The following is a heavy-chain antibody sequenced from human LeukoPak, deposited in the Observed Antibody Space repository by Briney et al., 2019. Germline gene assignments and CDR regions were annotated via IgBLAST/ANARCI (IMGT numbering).Heavy chain of an antibody. Sequence: GASVKVSCKASGYSFTSYAMHWVRQAPGQRLEWMGWINAGNGNTKYSQKFQGRVTITRDTSASTAYMELSSLRSEDTAVYYCARGSIAVAGDDAFDIWGQGTMVTVSS. CDR2: INAGNGNT. J-gene: IGHJ3*02. V-gene: IGHV1-3*01. D-gene: IGHD6-19*01. CDR1: GYSFTSYA. CDR3: ARGSIAVAGDDAFDI.